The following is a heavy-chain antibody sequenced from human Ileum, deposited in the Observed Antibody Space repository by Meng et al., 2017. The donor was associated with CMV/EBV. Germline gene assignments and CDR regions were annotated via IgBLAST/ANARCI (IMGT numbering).Heavy chain of an antibody. V-gene: IGHV3-23*01. CDR2: ITGSGANI. Sequence: GGSLRLSCAASGFTFSSYAMSWVRQAPGKGLECVATITGSGANIYNADPVKGRSTISRDNSKNRLYLQMDSLSAEDTAIYYCAKDRICFGPTCYTGGKLDTWGQGTLVTVSS. CDR1: GFTFSSYA. D-gene: IGHD2-2*01. CDR3: AKDRICFGPTCYTGGKLDT. J-gene: IGHJ5*02.